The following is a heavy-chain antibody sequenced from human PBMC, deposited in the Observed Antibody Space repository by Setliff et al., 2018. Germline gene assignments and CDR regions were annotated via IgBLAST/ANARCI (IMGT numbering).Heavy chain of an antibody. D-gene: IGHD5-18*01. J-gene: IGHJ4*01. CDR1: GGSISSHY. CDR2: IYYSGST. V-gene: IGHV4-59*11. Sequence: PSETLSLTCTVSGGSISSHYWSWIWQPPGKGLEWIGYIYYSGSTNYNPSLKSRVTISVDTSKNQFSLMLTSVTAADTAIYYCAGRPQNTPMGPCDYWGRGTLVTVSS. CDR3: AGRPQNTPMGPCDY.